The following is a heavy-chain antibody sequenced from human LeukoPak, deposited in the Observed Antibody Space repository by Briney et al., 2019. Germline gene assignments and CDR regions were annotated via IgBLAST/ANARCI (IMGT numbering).Heavy chain of an antibody. Sequence: PGGSLRLSCAASAFSLNAYNMNWVRQAPGRGLEWVSSISYTGTYIYYADSVKGRFTITRDNAQNSLYLQMNSLRAEDTAIYYCVRDRGTYRPIDYWGQGTLVTVSS. V-gene: IGHV3-21*04. CDR1: AFSLNAYN. J-gene: IGHJ4*02. CDR2: ISYTGTYI. D-gene: IGHD1-26*01. CDR3: VRDRGTYRPIDY.